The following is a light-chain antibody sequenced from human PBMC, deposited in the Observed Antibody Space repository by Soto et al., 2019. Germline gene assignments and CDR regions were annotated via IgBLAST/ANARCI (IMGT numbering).Light chain of an antibody. J-gene: IGKJ5*01. V-gene: IGKV3-15*01. CDR1: QGVTTN. Sequence: DIRRPPSPGTLSVSPGARATLSCRAAQGVTTNFAWYQQKSGQSPRLLIYDVSNRATGVPARFSGSGSETDFTLTISGLRSEDSAVYFCQQYNNGPFSFGQGTAWRL. CDR3: QQYNNGPFS. CDR2: DVS.